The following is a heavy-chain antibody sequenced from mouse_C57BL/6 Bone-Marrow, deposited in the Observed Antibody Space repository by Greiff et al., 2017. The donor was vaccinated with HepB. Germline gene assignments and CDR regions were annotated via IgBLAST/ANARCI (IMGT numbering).Heavy chain of an antibody. CDR2: INPSTGGT. J-gene: IGHJ2*01. CDR3: ASLFDY. CDR1: GYSFTGYY. V-gene: IGHV1-42*01. Sequence: EVQLQQSGPELVKPGASVKISCKASGYSFTGYYMNWVKQSPEKSLEWIGEINPSTGGTTYNQKFKAKATLTVDKSSSTAYMQLKSLTSEDSAVYYCASLFDYWGQGTTLTVSS.